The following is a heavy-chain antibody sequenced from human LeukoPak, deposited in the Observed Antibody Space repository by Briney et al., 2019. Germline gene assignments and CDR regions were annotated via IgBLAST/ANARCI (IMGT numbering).Heavy chain of an antibody. J-gene: IGHJ4*02. CDR2: ISSSSSYI. CDR3: ARDDLSAVAGPGAEEYNDY. D-gene: IGHD6-19*01. V-gene: IGHV3-21*01. CDR1: GFTFSSYS. Sequence: SGGSLRLSCAASGFTFSSYSMNWVRQAPGKGLEWVSSISSSSSYIYYADSVKGRFTISRDNAKNSLYLQMNSLRAEDTAVYYCARDDLSAVAGPGAEEYNDYWGQGTLVTVSS.